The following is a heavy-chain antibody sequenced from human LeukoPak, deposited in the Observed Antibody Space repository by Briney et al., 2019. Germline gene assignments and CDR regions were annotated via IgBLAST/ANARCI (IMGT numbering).Heavy chain of an antibody. CDR2: IKQDGSEK. CDR3: AREGYCSSTSCYFFDY. V-gene: IGHV3-7*01. CDR1: GFTFSNAW. Sequence: GGSLRLSCAASGFTFSNAWMSWVRQAPGKGLEWVANIKQDGSEKYYVDSVKGRFTISRDNAKNSLYLQMNSLRAEDTAVYYCAREGYCSSTSCYFFDYWGQGTLVTVSS. D-gene: IGHD2-2*01. J-gene: IGHJ4*02.